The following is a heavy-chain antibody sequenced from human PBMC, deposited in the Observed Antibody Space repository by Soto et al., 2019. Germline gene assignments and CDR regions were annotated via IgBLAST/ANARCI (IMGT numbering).Heavy chain of an antibody. Sequence: EVQLVESGGGLGKAWGVLRPPCAAPCFKFRSERINWVPQGPGKGLGWVASISTTNSYIYYADSVRGRFTISRDNAKNSLFLQMNSLRAEDTAVYYCTRDPVPDSSGYFPFDYWGQGTLVTVSS. CDR2: ISTTNSYI. CDR1: CFKFRSER. D-gene: IGHD3-22*01. V-gene: IGHV3-21*01. J-gene: IGHJ4*02. CDR3: TRDPVPDSSGYFPFDY.